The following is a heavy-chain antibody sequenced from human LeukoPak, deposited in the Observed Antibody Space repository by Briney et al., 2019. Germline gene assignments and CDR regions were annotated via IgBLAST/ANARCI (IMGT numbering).Heavy chain of an antibody. D-gene: IGHD6-19*01. J-gene: IGHJ1*01. CDR1: GFTFSAYG. V-gene: IGHV3-30*02. Sequence: GGSLRLYCAASGFTFSAYGMHWFRPGPGKGLGGGAFILYDGSNKYHGDSVKGRFTISRDHSKNTLYLQMNSLRTEDTGVYYCATDLEGSSGWYFSYFQHWGQGTLGTVSS. CDR2: ILYDGSNK. CDR3: ATDLEGSSGWYFSYFQH.